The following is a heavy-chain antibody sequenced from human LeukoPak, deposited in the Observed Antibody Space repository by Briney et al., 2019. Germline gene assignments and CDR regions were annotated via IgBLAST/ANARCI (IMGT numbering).Heavy chain of an antibody. J-gene: IGHJ4*02. CDR1: GGSISSGGYY. D-gene: IGHD6-19*01. V-gene: IGHV4-31*03. Sequence: SETLSLTCTVSGGSISSGGYYWSWIRQHPGKGLEWIGYIYYSGSTYYNPSLKSRVTISIDTSQNQFSLKLSSVTAADTAVYYCTRAGSGWSFDYWGQGTLVTVSS. CDR2: IYYSGST. CDR3: TRAGSGWSFDY.